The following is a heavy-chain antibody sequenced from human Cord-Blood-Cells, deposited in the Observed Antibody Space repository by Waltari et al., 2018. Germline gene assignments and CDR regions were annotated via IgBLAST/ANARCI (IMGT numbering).Heavy chain of an antibody. CDR2: ISYDGSNK. J-gene: IGHJ6*02. CDR3: ARDPRSSSWYYYYYGMDV. Sequence: QVQLVESGGGVVQPGRSLRLSCAASGFTFSSYAMHWVRQAPGKGLEWVTVISYDGSNKYYAGSVKGRFTISRDNSKNTLYLQMNSLRAEDTAVYYCARDPRSSSWYYYYYGMDVWGQGTTVTVSS. CDR1: GFTFSSYA. V-gene: IGHV3-30*04. D-gene: IGHD6-13*01.